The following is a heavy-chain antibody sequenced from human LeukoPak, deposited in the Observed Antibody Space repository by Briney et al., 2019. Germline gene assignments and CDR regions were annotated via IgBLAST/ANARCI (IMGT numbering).Heavy chain of an antibody. V-gene: IGHV1-2*02. CDR1: GYTFTGYY. Sequence: GASVKVSCKASGYTFTGYYMHWVRQAPGQGLEWMGWINPNSGGTNYAQKFQGRVTMTRDTSISTAYMELSRLRSEDTAVYYCARALGGGLHPDDYWGQGTLVTVSS. CDR2: INPNSGGT. D-gene: IGHD3-16*01. CDR3: ARALGGGLHPDDY. J-gene: IGHJ4*02.